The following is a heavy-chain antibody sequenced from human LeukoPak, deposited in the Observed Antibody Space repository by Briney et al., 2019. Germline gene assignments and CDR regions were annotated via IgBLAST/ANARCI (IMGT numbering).Heavy chain of an antibody. V-gene: IGHV4-34*01. CDR2: SSPTGDVT. J-gene: IGHJ4*02. D-gene: IGHD2-21*01. CDR1: GGSFSGNY. CDR3: ARVPDFIARPCDS. Sequence: SETLSLTCAVYGGSFSGNYWTLIRQTPGRGLEWIGESSPTGDVTGYNPSLRGRATISVDSSKKQFSLKLTSVTAADTGVYYCARVPDFIARPCDSWGPGTLVTVSS.